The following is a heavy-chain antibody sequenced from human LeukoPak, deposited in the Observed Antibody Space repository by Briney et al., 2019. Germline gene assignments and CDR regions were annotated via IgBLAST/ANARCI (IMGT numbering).Heavy chain of an antibody. Sequence: SETLSLTCAVYGGSFSGYYWSWIRQPPGKGLEWIGEINHSGSTNYNPSLKSRVTISVDTSKNQFSLKLSSVTAADTAVYYCAREGYSSSPLYFDYWGQGTLVTVSS. CDR3: AREGYSSSPLYFDY. D-gene: IGHD6-13*01. CDR2: INHSGST. V-gene: IGHV4-34*01. J-gene: IGHJ4*02. CDR1: GGSFSGYY.